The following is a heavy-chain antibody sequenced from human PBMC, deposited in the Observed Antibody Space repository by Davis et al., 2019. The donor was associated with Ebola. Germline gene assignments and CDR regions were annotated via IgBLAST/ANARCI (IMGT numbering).Heavy chain of an antibody. J-gene: IGHJ4*02. Sequence: GGSLRLSCAASGFTFSSYSMNWVRQAPGKGLEWVSSISSSSSYIYYADSVKGRFTISRDSSKNTLYLQMNSLRAEDTAVYYCAKEEAYCGGDCYGYFDSWGQGTLVTVSS. D-gene: IGHD2-21*02. CDR2: ISSSSSYI. V-gene: IGHV3-21*04. CDR1: GFTFSSYS. CDR3: AKEEAYCGGDCYGYFDS.